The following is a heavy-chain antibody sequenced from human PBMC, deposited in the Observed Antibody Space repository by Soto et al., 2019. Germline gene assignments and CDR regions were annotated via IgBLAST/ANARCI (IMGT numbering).Heavy chain of an antibody. V-gene: IGHV3-23*01. CDR3: AKSTGYDSSGYYRGPFDY. CDR1: GFAFTNYA. Sequence: GGSLRLSCAASGFAFTNYAMSWVRQAPGKGLKWVSAISGGGGSTYFAASVKGRFTISRDNSKITLYLQMNSLRAEDTAVYYCAKSTGYDSSGYYRGPFDYWAQGTLVTVSS. D-gene: IGHD3-22*01. J-gene: IGHJ4*02. CDR2: ISGGGGST.